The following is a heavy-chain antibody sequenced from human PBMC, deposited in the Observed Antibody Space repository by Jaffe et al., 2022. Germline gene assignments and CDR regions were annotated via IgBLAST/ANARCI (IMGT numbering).Heavy chain of an antibody. CDR3: TRDDYSNYYYYYYMDV. V-gene: IGHV3-49*03. J-gene: IGHJ6*03. CDR1: GFTFGDYA. CDR2: IRSKAYGGTT. D-gene: IGHD4-4*01. Sequence: EVQLVESGGGLVQPGRSLRLSCTASGFTFGDYAMSWFRQAPGKGLEWVGFIRSKAYGGTTEYAASVKGRFTISRDDSKSIAYLQMNSLKTEDTAVYYCTRDDYSNYYYYYYMDVWGKGTTVTVSS.